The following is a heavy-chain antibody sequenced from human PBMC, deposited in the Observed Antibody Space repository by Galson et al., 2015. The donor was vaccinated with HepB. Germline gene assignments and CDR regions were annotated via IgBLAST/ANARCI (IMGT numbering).Heavy chain of an antibody. CDR3: TKEGSSNDFDF. CDR2: INPHTGDT. D-gene: IGHD6-13*01. J-gene: IGHJ4*02. Sequence: SVKVSCKASGYTFTAYYLHWVRQAPGQGLEWMGRINPHTGDTNYAQPFQGRVTMTRDTSISTPYMDLSRLSSDDTVVYYCTKEGSSNDFDFWGQGTRVTVSS. V-gene: IGHV1-2*05. CDR1: GYTFTAYY.